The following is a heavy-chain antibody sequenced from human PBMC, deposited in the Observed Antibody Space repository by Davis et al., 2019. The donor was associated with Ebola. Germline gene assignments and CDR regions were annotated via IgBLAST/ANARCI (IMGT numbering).Heavy chain of an antibody. CDR3: HGRRGYSYGQPGEVDY. D-gene: IGHD5-18*01. CDR1: GGSISSYY. CDR2: IYTSGST. J-gene: IGHJ4*02. V-gene: IGHV4-4*07. Sequence: PSETLSLTCTVSGGSISSYYWSWIRQPAGKGLEWIGRIYTSGSTNYNPSLKSRVTMSVDTSKNQFSLKLSSVTAADTAVYYCHGRRGYSYGQPGEVDYWGQGTLVTVSS.